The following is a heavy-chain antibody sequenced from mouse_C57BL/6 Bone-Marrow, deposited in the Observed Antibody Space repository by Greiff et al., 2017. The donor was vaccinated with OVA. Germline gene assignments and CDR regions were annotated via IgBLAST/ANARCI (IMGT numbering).Heavy chain of an antibody. CDR3: ARGSSGYEYYYAMDY. D-gene: IGHD3-2*02. CDR1: GYAFSSSW. Sequence: VKLQESGPELVKPGASVKISCKASGYAFSSSWMNWVKQRPGKGLEWIGRIYPGDGDTNYTGKFKGKATLTADKSSSAADMQLSSLTSKGSAVYFCARGSSGYEYYYAMDYWGQGTSVTVSA. J-gene: IGHJ4*01. V-gene: IGHV1-82*01. CDR2: IYPGDGDT.